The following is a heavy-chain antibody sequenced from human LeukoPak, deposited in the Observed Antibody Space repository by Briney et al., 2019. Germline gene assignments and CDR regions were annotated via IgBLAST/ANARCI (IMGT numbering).Heavy chain of an antibody. CDR1: GHSISSGYY. CDR2: IYHSGST. V-gene: IGHV4-38-2*01. Sequence: SETLSLTCAVSGHSISSGYYWGWIRQPPGKGLEWIGSIYHSGSTYYNPSLKSGVTISVDTSKNQISLKLSSVTAADTAVYYCARVDGDYVWGSYRYSNWFDPWGQGTLVTVSS. CDR3: ARVDGDYVWGSYRYSNWFDP. J-gene: IGHJ5*02. D-gene: IGHD3-16*02.